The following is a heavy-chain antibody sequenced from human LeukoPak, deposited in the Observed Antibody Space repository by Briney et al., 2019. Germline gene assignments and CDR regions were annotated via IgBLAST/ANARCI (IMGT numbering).Heavy chain of an antibody. J-gene: IGHJ4*02. CDR2: FDPEDGET. CDR1: GYTLTELS. CDR3: ARAGFGDTIVDF. V-gene: IGHV1-24*01. D-gene: IGHD2-21*01. Sequence: ASVKVSCKVSGYTLTELSMHWVRQAPGKGLEWMGGFDPEDGETIYAQKFQGRVTMTEDTSTDTAYMELSSLRSEDTAVYYCARAGFGDTIVDFWGQGTLVTVSS.